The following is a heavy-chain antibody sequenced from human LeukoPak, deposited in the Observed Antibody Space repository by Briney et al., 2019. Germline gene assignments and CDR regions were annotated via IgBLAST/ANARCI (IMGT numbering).Heavy chain of an antibody. J-gene: IGHJ4*02. Sequence: SVKVSCKASGYTFTGYYMHWLRQAPGQGLEWMGWINPNSGGTNYAQKFQGRVTMTRDTSISTAYMELSRLRSDDTAVYYCAREAGAAMVTPDYWGQGTLVTVSS. CDR3: AREAGAAMVTPDY. V-gene: IGHV1-2*02. D-gene: IGHD5-18*01. CDR1: GYTFTGYY. CDR2: INPNSGGT.